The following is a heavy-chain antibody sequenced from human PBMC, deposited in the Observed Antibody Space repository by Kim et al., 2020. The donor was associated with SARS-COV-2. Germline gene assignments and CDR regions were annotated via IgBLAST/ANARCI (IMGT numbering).Heavy chain of an antibody. D-gene: IGHD2-21*01. CDR1: GFTFSSYG. V-gene: IGHV3-33*08. CDR3: ARAPDRPGIVDYFDY. J-gene: IGHJ4*02. Sequence: GGSLRLSCAASGFTFSSYGMHWVRQAPGKGLEWVAVIWYDGSNKYYTDSVKGRFTISRDNSKNTLYLQMNSLRAEDTAVYYCARAPDRPGIVDYFDYWGQGTLVTVSS. CDR2: IWYDGSNK.